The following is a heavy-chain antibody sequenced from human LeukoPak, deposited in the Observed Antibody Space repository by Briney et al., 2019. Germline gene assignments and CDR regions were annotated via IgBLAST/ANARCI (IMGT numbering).Heavy chain of an antibody. CDR3: AKARITIFGVVITSQTYYYYGMDV. V-gene: IGHV3-23*01. D-gene: IGHD3-3*01. Sequence: GGSLRLSCAAFGFTFSSYAMSWVRQAPGKGLEWVSAISGSGGSTYYADSVKGRFTISRDNSKNTLYLQMNSLRAEDTAVYYCAKARITIFGVVITSQTYYYYGMDVWGQGTTVTVSS. CDR1: GFTFSSYA. CDR2: ISGSGGST. J-gene: IGHJ6*02.